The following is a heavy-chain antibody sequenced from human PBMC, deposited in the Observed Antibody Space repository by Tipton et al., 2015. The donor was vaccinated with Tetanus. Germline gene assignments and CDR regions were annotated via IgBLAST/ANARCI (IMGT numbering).Heavy chain of an antibody. CDR3: ARDRDGDYAAFDY. CDR2: IFSGGST. Sequence: SLRLSCAASGFTVSSNYMNWVRQAPGKGLEWVSVIFSGGSTYYADSVKGRFTISRDNSKNTLFLQMNSLRAEDTAMYYCARDRDGDYAAFDYWGQGTLVTVSS. V-gene: IGHV3-66*01. CDR1: GFTVSSNY. D-gene: IGHD4-17*01. J-gene: IGHJ4*02.